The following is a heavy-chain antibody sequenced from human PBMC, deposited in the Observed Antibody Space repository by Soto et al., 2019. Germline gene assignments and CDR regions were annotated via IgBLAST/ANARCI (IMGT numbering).Heavy chain of an antibody. V-gene: IGHV4-34*01. CDR3: ARDNYSSSSLDY. J-gene: IGHJ4*02. CDR1: GGSFSGYY. CDR2: INHSGST. D-gene: IGHD6-13*01. Sequence: SETLSLTCAVYGGSFSGYYWSWIRQPPGKGLEWIGEINHSGSTNYNPSLKSRVTISVDTSKNQFSLKLSSVTAADTAVYYCARDNYSSSSLDYWGQGTLVTVSS.